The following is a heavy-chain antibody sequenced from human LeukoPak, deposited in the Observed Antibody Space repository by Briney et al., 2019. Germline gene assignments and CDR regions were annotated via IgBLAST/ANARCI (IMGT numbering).Heavy chain of an antibody. CDR3: ARVRGAPDYYYMDV. CDR1: GYTFTSYD. D-gene: IGHD3-10*01. CDR2: MNPNSGNT. V-gene: IGHV1-8*01. Sequence: GASVKVSCKASGYTFTSYDINWVRQATGQGLEWMGWMNPNSGNTGYAQKFQGRVTMTRNTSISTAYMELSSLRSEDTAVYYCARVRGAPDYYYMDVWGKGTTVTISS. J-gene: IGHJ6*03.